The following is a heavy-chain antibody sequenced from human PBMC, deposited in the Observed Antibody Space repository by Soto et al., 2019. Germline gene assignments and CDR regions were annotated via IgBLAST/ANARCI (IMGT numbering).Heavy chain of an antibody. CDR3: ARVSSSLYYYYYYMDV. D-gene: IGHD2-2*01. CDR1: GGSISSYY. V-gene: IGHV4-59*01. Sequence: PSETLSLTCTVSGGSISSYYWSWIRQPPGKGLEWIGYIYYSGSTNYNPSLKSRVTISVDTSKNQFPLKLSSVTAADTAVYYCARVSSSLYYYYYYMDVWGKGTTVTVSS. CDR2: IYYSGST. J-gene: IGHJ6*03.